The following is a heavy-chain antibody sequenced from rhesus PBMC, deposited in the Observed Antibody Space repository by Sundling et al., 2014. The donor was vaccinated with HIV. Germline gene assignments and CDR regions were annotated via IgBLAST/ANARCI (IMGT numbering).Heavy chain of an antibody. CDR1: GGAISNNNW. D-gene: IGHD5-42*01. CDR3: ARGRPSIWDMVGTADFDY. J-gene: IGHJ4*01. CDR2: IYGNSVRT. Sequence: QVQLQESGPGLVKPSETLSLTCAVSGGAISNNNWWSWIRQPPGKGLEWIGIIYGNSVRTYYNPSLKNRVTISKDTSKNQVSLRLSSVTAADTAVYYCARGRPSIWDMVGTADFDYWGQGVLITVSS. V-gene: IGHV4-65*02.